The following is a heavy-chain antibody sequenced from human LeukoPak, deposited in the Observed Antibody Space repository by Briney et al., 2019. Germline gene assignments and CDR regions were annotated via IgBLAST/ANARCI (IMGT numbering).Heavy chain of an antibody. Sequence: PSETLSLTCAVSGGSISSGGYSWRWIRQPPGKDLEWIGYIYHSGSTYYNPSLKSRVTISVDRSKNQFSLKLSSVTAADTAVYYCAGLYCSSTSCYTDPWGQGTLVTVSS. D-gene: IGHD2-2*01. CDR1: GGSISSGGYS. CDR3: AGLYCSSTSCYTDP. CDR2: IYHSGST. J-gene: IGHJ5*02. V-gene: IGHV4-30-2*01.